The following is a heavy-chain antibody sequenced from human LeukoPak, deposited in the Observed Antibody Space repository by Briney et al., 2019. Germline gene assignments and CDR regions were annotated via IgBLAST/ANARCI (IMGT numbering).Heavy chain of an antibody. CDR3: ARDGGYSYGYPYYFDY. J-gene: IGHJ4*02. V-gene: IGHV1-46*01. Sequence: GASVKVSCKASGYTFTSYYMHWVRQAPGQGLEWMGIINPSGGSTSYAQKFQGRVTMTRDTSTSTVYMELSSLRSEDTAVYYCARDGGYSYGYPYYFDYWGQGTLVTVSS. CDR1: GYTFTSYY. CDR2: INPSGGST. D-gene: IGHD5-18*01.